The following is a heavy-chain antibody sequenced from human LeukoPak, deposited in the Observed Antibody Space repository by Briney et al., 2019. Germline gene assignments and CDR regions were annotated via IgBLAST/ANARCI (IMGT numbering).Heavy chain of an antibody. CDR1: GFTFSTYS. Sequence: GGSLRLSCAASGFTFSTYSMNWVRQAPGKGLEWVSSITSSSIYIYYADSVKGRFTISRDNAKNSLYLQMNSLRAEDTAVYYCARVEVRDGDYAGFDYWGQGTLVTVSS. D-gene: IGHD4-17*01. CDR2: ITSSSIYI. CDR3: ARVEVRDGDYAGFDY. V-gene: IGHV3-21*01. J-gene: IGHJ4*02.